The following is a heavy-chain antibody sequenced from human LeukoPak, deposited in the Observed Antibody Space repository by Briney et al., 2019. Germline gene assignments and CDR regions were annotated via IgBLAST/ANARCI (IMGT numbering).Heavy chain of an antibody. Sequence: GGSLRLSCAASGFTFSSYGMHWVRQAPGKGLEWVAFIRYDGSNKYYADSVKGRFTISRDNSKNTLYLQMNSLRAEDTVVYYCAKSVTTMVRGYFDYWGQGTLVTVSS. CDR2: IRYDGSNK. CDR3: AKSVTTMVRGYFDY. J-gene: IGHJ4*02. V-gene: IGHV3-30*02. D-gene: IGHD3-10*01. CDR1: GFTFSSYG.